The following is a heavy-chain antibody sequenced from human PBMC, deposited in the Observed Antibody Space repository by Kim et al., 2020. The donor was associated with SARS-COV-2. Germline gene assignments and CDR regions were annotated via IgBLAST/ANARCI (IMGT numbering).Heavy chain of an antibody. CDR1: GYTFTSYG. V-gene: IGHV1-18*01. J-gene: IGHJ4*02. CDR3: ARDWDVGSSSPGNFDY. CDR2: ISAYNGNT. D-gene: IGHD6-6*01. Sequence: ASVKVSCKASGYTFTSYGISWVRQAPGQGLEWMGWISAYNGNTNYAQKLQGRVTMTTDTSTSTAYMELRSLRSDDTAVYYCARDWDVGSSSPGNFDYWGQGTLVTVSS.